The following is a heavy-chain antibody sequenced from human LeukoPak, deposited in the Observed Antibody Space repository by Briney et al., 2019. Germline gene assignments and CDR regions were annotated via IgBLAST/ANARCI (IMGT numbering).Heavy chain of an antibody. Sequence: PGGSLRLSCAASGLTFSSYSMSWVRQAPGKGLDWVSYITSSGRTMYYADSVRGRFTISRDNAKNSLYLQMNGLRGEDTAVYYCARVTVEMDRDYWGQGTPVTVSS. CDR1: GLTFSSYS. D-gene: IGHD5-24*01. V-gene: IGHV3-48*01. CDR3: ARVTVEMDRDY. J-gene: IGHJ4*02. CDR2: ITSSGRTM.